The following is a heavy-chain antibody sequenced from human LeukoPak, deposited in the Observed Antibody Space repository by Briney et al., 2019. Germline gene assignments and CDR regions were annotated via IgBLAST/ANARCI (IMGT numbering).Heavy chain of an antibody. D-gene: IGHD2-15*01. V-gene: IGHV3-74*01. CDR3: ARGYCSGGSCSAGWFDP. CDR2: INSDGSST. J-gene: IGHJ5*02. CDR1: GFTFSSYW. Sequence: GGSLRLSCAASGFTFSSYWMHWVRQAPGKGLVWVSRINSDGSSTSYADSVKGRFTISRDNAKNTLYLQMNSLRAEDTAVYYCARGYCSGGSCSAGWFDPWGQGTLVTVSS.